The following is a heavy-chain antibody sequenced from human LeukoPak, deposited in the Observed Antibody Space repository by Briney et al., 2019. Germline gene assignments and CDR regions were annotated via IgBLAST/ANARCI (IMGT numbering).Heavy chain of an antibody. Sequence: GGSLRLSCAASGFTLSTYAMSWVRQAPGEGLEWVSGISNSGDSTYYPDSVKGRFTISRDNSKNTLHLQMSSLRAEDTALYYCVKDRCDRTTCPEVWGQGTLVTVSS. V-gene: IGHV3-23*01. CDR3: VKDRCDRTTCPEV. CDR1: GFTLSTYA. CDR2: ISNSGDST. J-gene: IGHJ4*02. D-gene: IGHD2-2*01.